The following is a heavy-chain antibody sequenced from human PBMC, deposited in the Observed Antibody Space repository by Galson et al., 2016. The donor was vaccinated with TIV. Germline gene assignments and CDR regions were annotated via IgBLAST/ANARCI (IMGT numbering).Heavy chain of an antibody. CDR2: IDWDDDK. D-gene: IGHD3-22*01. CDR3: ARISGYYDSSGHYIPRSFDY. CDR1: GFSLNTDGMC. J-gene: IGHJ4*02. V-gene: IGHV2-70*11. Sequence: PALVKPTQTLTLTCTFSGFSLNTDGMCVNWIRQPPGKALEWLARIDWDDDKSYTSSLKTRLTISKDTSKNQVVLTMTNMDPVDTATYYCARISGYYDSSGHYIPRSFDYWGQGNLATVSS.